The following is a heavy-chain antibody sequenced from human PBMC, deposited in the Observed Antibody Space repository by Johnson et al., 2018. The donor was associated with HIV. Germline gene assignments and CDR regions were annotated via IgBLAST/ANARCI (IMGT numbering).Heavy chain of an antibody. CDR1: GFTFNTYV. J-gene: IGHJ3*02. CDR3: ATCSDQVLLGGDVFDI. Sequence: VQLVESGGGLVQPGGSLRLSCAASGFTFNTYVMNWVRQAPGKGLEWVSLIAASGDSTYYADSVRGRFAISRDNSKNTLYLQMNSLGGEDTAVYYCATCSDQVLLGGDVFDIWGQGTMVTVSS. CDR2: IAASGDST. V-gene: IGHV3-23*04. D-gene: IGHD3-16*01.